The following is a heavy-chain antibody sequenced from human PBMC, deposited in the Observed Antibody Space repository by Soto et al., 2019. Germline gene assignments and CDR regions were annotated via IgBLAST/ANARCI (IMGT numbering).Heavy chain of an antibody. D-gene: IGHD3-10*01. V-gene: IGHV4-39*01. CDR3: ASAVRRELGY. J-gene: IGHJ4*02. CDR1: GGSISSSNYY. CDR2: IYYSGRT. Sequence: QLQLQESGPGLVKPSETLSLTCTVSGGSISSSNYYWGWIRQPPGKGLEWIGSIYYSGRTYYNPSLKSRVTISVDTSKNQFSLKLSSVTAADTAVYYCASAVRRELGYWGQGTLVTVSS.